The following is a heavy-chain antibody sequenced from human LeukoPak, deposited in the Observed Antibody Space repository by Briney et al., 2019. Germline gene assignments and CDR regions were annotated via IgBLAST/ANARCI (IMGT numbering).Heavy chain of an antibody. CDR1: GFTFSDYG. CDR2: IWYAGNDK. D-gene: IGHD2/OR15-2a*01. V-gene: IGHV3-33*01. CDR3: ARYFDYYYMDV. J-gene: IGHJ6*03. Sequence: GGSLRLSCAASGFTFSDYGFHWVRQAPGKGLEWVALIWYAGNDKYYADSVRGRFTISKDNSKNTLYLQMNSLRAEDTAVYYCARYFDYYYMDVCGKGTTVTVSS.